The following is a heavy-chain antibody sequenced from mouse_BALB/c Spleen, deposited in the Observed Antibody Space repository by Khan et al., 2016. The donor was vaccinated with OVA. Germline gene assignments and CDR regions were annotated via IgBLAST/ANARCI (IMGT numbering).Heavy chain of an antibody. CDR3: TICYYGDPVAY. CDR1: GFTFSDYH. V-gene: IGHV5-4*02. Sequence: EVELVESGGGLVKPGGSLKLSCAASGFTFSDYHMYWVRQTPEKRMEWVATISAVARYIYYPDNVKGRFTISSDNAKNNLYLQMRSLKSEDTAMYYCTICYYGDPVAYWGHGTLVTVSA. J-gene: IGHJ3*01. CDR2: ISAVARYI. D-gene: IGHD2-13*01.